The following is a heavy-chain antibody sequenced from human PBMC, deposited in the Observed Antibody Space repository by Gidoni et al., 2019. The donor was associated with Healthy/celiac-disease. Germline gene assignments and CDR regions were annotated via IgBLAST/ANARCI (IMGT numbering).Heavy chain of an antibody. CDR2: ISSSSSTI. D-gene: IGHD3-22*01. CDR1: GFTFSSYS. CDR3: VFDYYDSSGMGY. V-gene: IGHV3-48*01. Sequence: EVQLVESGGGLVQPGGSLRLSCEASGFTFSSYSMNWVRQAPGKGLEWVSYISSSSSTIYYADSVKGRFTISRDNAKNSLYLQMNSLRAEDTAVYYCVFDYYDSSGMGYWGQGTLVTVSS. J-gene: IGHJ4*02.